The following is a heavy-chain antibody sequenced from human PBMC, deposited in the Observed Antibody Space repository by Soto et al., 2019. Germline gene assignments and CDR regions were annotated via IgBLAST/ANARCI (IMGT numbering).Heavy chain of an antibody. Sequence: PSETLSLTCTVSGGSISSGGYYWSWIRQHPGKGLEWIGYIYYSGSTYYNPSLKSRVTTSVDTSKNQFSLKLSSVTAADTAVYYCARGASYYYGSGSYLEDYWGQGTLVTVSS. V-gene: IGHV4-31*03. J-gene: IGHJ4*02. CDR3: ARGASYYYGSGSYLEDY. D-gene: IGHD3-10*01. CDR1: GGSISSGGYY. CDR2: IYYSGST.